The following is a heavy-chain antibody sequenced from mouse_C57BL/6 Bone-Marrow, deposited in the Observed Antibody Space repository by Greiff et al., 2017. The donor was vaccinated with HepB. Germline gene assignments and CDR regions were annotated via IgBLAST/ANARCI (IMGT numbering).Heavy chain of an antibody. CDR2: ISSGGSDT. CDR1: GFTFSSYG. D-gene: IGHD1-1*01. CDR3: ARSTLSTTVPYAMDY. Sequence: EVQGVESGGDLVKPGGSLKLSCAASGFTFSSYGMSWVRQTPDKRLEWVATISSGGSDTYYPDSVKGRFTISRDNANNTLYLQMSSLKSEDTAMYYCARSTLSTTVPYAMDYWGQGTSVTVSS. V-gene: IGHV5-6*01. J-gene: IGHJ4*01.